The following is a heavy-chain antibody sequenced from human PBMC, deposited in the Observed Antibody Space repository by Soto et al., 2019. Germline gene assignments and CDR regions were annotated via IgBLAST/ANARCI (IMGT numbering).Heavy chain of an antibody. D-gene: IGHD2-21*02. J-gene: IGHJ6*02. CDR1: GYTFTSYY. CDR3: ARVYCGGDCYSALYYYYGMDV. CDR2: INPSGGST. V-gene: IGHV1-46*01. Sequence: ASVKVSCKASGYTFTSYYMHWVRQAPEQGLEWMGIINPSGGSTSYAQKFQGRVTMTRDTSTSTVYMELSSLRSEDTAVYYCARVYCGGDCYSALYYYYGMDVWGQGTTVTVSS.